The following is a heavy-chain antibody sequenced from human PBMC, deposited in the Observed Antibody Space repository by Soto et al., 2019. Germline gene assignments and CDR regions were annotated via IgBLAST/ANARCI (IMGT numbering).Heavy chain of an antibody. CDR3: AKGSGITPSYYGMDV. Sequence: EVQLLESGGGLVQPGGSLRLSCATSGFTFSSYAMSWVRQAPGKGLEWVSAISGSGGSTYYADSVKGRFTISRDNSKKTLYLQMNSLRAEDTAVYYCAKGSGITPSYYGMDVWGQGTTVTVSS. J-gene: IGHJ6*02. CDR2: ISGSGGST. V-gene: IGHV3-23*01. D-gene: IGHD3-10*01. CDR1: GFTFSSYA.